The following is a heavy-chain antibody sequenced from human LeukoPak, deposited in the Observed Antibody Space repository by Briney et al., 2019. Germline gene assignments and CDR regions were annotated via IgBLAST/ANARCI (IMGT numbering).Heavy chain of an antibody. CDR3: ARSYDTNFDY. D-gene: IGHD3-3*01. CDR1: GGSISSYY. V-gene: IGHV4-59*01. Sequence: SETLSLTCTVSGGSISSYYWSWIRQPPGKGLEWIGYIYFSGSTSYNPSLKSRVTISVDRSKNQFSLKLSSVAAADTAVYYCARSYDTNFDYWGQGTLVTVSS. CDR2: IYFSGST. J-gene: IGHJ4*02.